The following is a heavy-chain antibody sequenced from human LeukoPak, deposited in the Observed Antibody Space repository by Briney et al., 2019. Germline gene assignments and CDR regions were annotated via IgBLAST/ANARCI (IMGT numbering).Heavy chain of an antibody. J-gene: IGHJ6*03. Sequence: PGGSLRLSCAASGFTFSSYWMSWVRQAPGKGLEWVANIKQDGSEKYYVDSVKGRFTISRDNAKNSLYLQMNSLRAEDTAVYYCARDRAVGPRPYYYYYMDVWGKGTTVTVSS. CDR1: GFTFSSYW. CDR3: ARDRAVGPRPYYYYYMDV. V-gene: IGHV3-7*03. D-gene: IGHD6-19*01. CDR2: IKQDGSEK.